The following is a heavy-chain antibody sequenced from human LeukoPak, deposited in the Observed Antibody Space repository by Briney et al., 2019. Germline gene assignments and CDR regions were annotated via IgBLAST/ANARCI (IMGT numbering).Heavy chain of an antibody. CDR2: ISGSGGST. J-gene: IGHJ4*02. V-gene: IGHV3-23*01. CDR3: ASQPGYSSGWYPQVGAGDFDY. CDR1: GFTFSSYA. Sequence: GGSLRLSCAASGFTFSSYAMSWVRQAPGKGLEWVSAISGSGGSTYYADSVKGRFTISRDNSKNTLYPQMNSLRAEDTAVYYCASQPGYSSGWYPQVGAGDFDYWGQGTLVTVSS. D-gene: IGHD6-19*01.